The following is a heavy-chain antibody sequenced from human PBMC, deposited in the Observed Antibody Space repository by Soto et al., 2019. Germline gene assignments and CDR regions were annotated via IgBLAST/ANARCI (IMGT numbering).Heavy chain of an antibody. CDR3: AGAASLSPFES. Sequence: VQLQESGPGLVVPSGTLSLTCTASSGSFGSGIWWSWVRQPPGKGLEWIGDLYHTGNTNYNPSLQGGLTLAVDETKIRYSPSLPSVTAAHTAVYYYAGAASLSPFESCGRGTLVTVSS. J-gene: IGHJ4*02. V-gene: IGHV4-4*02. D-gene: IGHD6-6*01. CDR1: SGSFGSGIW. CDR2: LYHTGNT.